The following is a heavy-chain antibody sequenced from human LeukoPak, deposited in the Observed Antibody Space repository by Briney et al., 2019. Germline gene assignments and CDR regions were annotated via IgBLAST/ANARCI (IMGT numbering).Heavy chain of an antibody. J-gene: IGHJ1*01. D-gene: IGHD3-22*01. CDR3: AKDRDYYDTGLAEYFQH. CDR1: GLTFSSYA. V-gene: IGHV3-23*01. CDR2: ISGSGGST. Sequence: PGGSLRLSCAASGLTFSSYAMSWVRQAPGKGLEWVSAISGSGGSTYYADSVKGRFTISRDNSKNTLYLQMNSLRAEDTAVYYCAKDRDYYDTGLAEYFQHWGQGTLVTVSS.